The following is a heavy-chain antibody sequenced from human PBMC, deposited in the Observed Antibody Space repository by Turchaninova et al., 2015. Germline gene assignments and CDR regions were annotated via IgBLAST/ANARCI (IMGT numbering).Heavy chain of an antibody. CDR1: GGAFSGYY. Sequence: QVQLQQWGAGLLKPSTTLCPHGAVVGGAFSGYYWSWNRQPPGKGLEWIGEINHSGSTNYNPSLKSRVTISVDTSKNQFSLKLSSVTAADTAVYYCARGLWRWLGYYFDYWGQGTLVTVSS. CDR3: ARGLWRWLGYYFDY. CDR2: INHSGST. D-gene: IGHD6-19*01. J-gene: IGHJ4*02. V-gene: IGHV4-34*01.